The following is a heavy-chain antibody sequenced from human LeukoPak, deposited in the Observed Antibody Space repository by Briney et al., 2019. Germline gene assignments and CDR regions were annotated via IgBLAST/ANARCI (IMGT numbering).Heavy chain of an antibody. D-gene: IGHD1-26*01. J-gene: IGHJ4*02. CDR3: ARVWYGGKSGPDY. V-gene: IGHV4-59*08. Sequence: SETLSLTCTVSGGSISSYYWSWIRQPPGKGLEWIGHISHSGSTYYNPSLKNRLTLSLDTSKNQFSLRLNSVTAADTAVYYCARVWYGGKSGPDYWGQGTLVTVSS. CDR2: ISHSGST. CDR1: GGSISSYY.